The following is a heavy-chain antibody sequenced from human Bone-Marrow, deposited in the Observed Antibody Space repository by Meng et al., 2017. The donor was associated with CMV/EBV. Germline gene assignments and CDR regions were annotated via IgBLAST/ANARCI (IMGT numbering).Heavy chain of an antibody. V-gene: IGHV3-11*04. Sequence: GESLKISCAASGFTFSDYYMSWIRQAPGKGLEWVSYISSSGSTIYYADSVKGRFTISRDNAKNSLYLQMNSPRAEDTAVYYCARDAIGYCSSTSCQYYDFWSGYPTGGYYYYGMDVWGQGTTVTVSS. J-gene: IGHJ6*02. CDR2: ISSSGSTI. CDR1: GFTFSDYY. D-gene: IGHD2-2*01. CDR3: ARDAIGYCSSTSCQYYDFWSGYPTGGYYYYGMDV.